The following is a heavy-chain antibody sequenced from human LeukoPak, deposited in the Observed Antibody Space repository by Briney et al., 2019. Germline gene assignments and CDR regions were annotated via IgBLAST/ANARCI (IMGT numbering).Heavy chain of an antibody. D-gene: IGHD1-26*01. CDR3: AKDLQYSGNYFLGTNDAFDI. CDR1: GFTFSTYA. V-gene: IGHV3-23*01. J-gene: IGHJ3*02. CDR2: ISSSGGGT. Sequence: GGSLRLSCAASGFTFSTYAMSWVRQAPGKGLEWVSAISSSGGGTYYADSVKGRFTISRDNSKNTLFLQMNSLRAEDTAVYYCAKDLQYSGNYFLGTNDAFDIWGQGTMVTVPS.